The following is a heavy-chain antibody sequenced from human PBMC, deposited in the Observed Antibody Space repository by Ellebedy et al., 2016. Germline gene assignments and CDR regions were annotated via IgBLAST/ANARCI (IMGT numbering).Heavy chain of an antibody. Sequence: GGSLRLXCEASGLIVSYNSMNWVRQAPGKGLEWISHISGASGTVYYADSVKGRFTMSRDNAKNSLYLQMNSLRAEDTAVYYCAREEGAFWSFDYWGQGTLVTVSS. CDR1: GLIVSYNS. D-gene: IGHD1-26*01. CDR2: ISGASGTV. J-gene: IGHJ4*02. V-gene: IGHV3-48*04. CDR3: AREEGAFWSFDY.